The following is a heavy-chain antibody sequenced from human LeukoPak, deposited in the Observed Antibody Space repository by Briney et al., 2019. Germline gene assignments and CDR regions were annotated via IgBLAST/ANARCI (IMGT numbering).Heavy chain of an antibody. V-gene: IGHV3-23*01. Sequence: QPGGSLRLSCAASGFPFSSYAMSWVRQAPGKGLEWVSTISNSDDSTYYADSVKARFTISRDNSKNTLYLQMNSLRAEDTAVYYCARMGSSWYSNYWGQGTLVTVSS. CDR2: ISNSDDST. J-gene: IGHJ4*02. CDR1: GFPFSSYA. CDR3: ARMGSSWYSNY. D-gene: IGHD6-13*01.